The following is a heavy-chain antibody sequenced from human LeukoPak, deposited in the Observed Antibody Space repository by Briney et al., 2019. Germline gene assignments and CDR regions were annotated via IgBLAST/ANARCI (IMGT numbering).Heavy chain of an antibody. D-gene: IGHD2-2*01. CDR3: AKGASVVVPAAAHWFDP. Sequence: GGSLRLSCAASGLIFDDYTMHWVRQAPGKGLEWVSLISRNGAVTKYADSVRGRFTVSRDNSKNSLYLQMNSLRAEDTAVYYCAKGASVVVPAAAHWFDPWGQGTLVTVSS. J-gene: IGHJ5*02. CDR2: ISRNGAVT. CDR1: GLIFDDYT. V-gene: IGHV3-43*01.